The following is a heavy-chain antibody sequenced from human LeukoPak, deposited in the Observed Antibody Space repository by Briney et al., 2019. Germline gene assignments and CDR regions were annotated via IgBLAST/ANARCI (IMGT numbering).Heavy chain of an antibody. CDR1: GFTFSSDA. J-gene: IGHJ6*03. Sequence: AGSLRLSCAASGFTFSSDAMSWVRQAPGKGLERVSAVSGSSGSTYYADSFNGRFTISTDNSNNTLYLQMNSLRAEETAVYYCARAVIVVVPAATGSHYYYYYYVDVWGKGTTVTVSS. CDR2: VSGSSGST. CDR3: ARAVIVVVPAATGSHYYYYYYVDV. D-gene: IGHD2-2*01. V-gene: IGHV3-23*01.